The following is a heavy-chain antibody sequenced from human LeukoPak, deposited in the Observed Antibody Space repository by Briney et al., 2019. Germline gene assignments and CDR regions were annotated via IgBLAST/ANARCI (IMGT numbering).Heavy chain of an antibody. CDR3: ARLGETGIAAADQPHAFDI. D-gene: IGHD6-13*01. CDR1: GGSISSYY. V-gene: IGHV4-59*08. Sequence: SETLSLTCTVSGGSISSYYWSWIRQPPGKGLEWIGYIYYSGSTYYNPSLKSRVTISVDTSKNQFSLKLSSVTAADTAVYYCARLGETGIAAADQPHAFDIWGQGTMVTVSS. CDR2: IYYSGST. J-gene: IGHJ3*02.